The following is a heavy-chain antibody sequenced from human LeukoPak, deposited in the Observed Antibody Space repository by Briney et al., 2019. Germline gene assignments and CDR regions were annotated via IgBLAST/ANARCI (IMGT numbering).Heavy chain of an antibody. V-gene: IGHV3-21*04. Sequence: GGSLRLSCAASGFTFSSYSMNWVRQAPGKGLEWVSSISSSSSYIYYADSVKGRFTISRDNAKNSLYLQMNSLRAEDTAVYYCAGYSSGWSNGFDYWGQGTLVTVSS. CDR1: GFTFSSYS. J-gene: IGHJ4*02. CDR2: ISSSSSYI. CDR3: AGYSSGWSNGFDY. D-gene: IGHD6-19*01.